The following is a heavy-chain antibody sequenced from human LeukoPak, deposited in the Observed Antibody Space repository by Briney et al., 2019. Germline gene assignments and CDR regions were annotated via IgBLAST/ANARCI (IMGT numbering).Heavy chain of an antibody. CDR2: MNPNSGNT. Sequence: ASVKVSCKASGYTFTSNDINWVRQATGQGLEWMGWMNPNSGNTGYAQKFQGRVTMTRNTSINTAYMELSSLRSEDTAVYYCARGSRRDGYNTLFDYWGQGTLVTVSS. CDR1: GYTFTSND. J-gene: IGHJ4*02. V-gene: IGHV1-8*01. CDR3: ARGSRRDGYNTLFDY. D-gene: IGHD5-24*01.